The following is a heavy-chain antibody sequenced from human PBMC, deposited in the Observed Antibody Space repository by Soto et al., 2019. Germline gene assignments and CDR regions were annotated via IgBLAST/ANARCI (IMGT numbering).Heavy chain of an antibody. CDR2: INHSGST. J-gene: IGHJ6*02. Sequence: SETLSLTWAVCGGSFSVYYWSWIRQPPGKGLEWIGEINHSGSTNYNPSLKSRVTISVDTSKNQFSLKLSSVTAADTAVYYCARDGYYDILTGRLYGMDVWGQGTTVTVSS. CDR1: GGSFSVYY. D-gene: IGHD3-9*01. CDR3: ARDGYYDILTGRLYGMDV. V-gene: IGHV4-34*01.